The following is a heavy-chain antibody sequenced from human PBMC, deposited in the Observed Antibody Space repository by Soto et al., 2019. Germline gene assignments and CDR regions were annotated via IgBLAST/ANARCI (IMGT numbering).Heavy chain of an antibody. CDR3: AREKEMTTDY. CDR2: ISGSRSYI. J-gene: IGHJ4*02. D-gene: IGHD4-17*01. V-gene: IGHV3-21*06. CDR1: GFTFSSYA. Sequence: EVQLLESGGGLVQPGGSLRLSCAASGFTFSSYAMSWVRQAPGKGLEWVSAISGSRSYIYYADSVKGRFTISRDNAKNSLYLQMNSLRAEDTAVYYCAREKEMTTDYWGQGTLVTVSS.